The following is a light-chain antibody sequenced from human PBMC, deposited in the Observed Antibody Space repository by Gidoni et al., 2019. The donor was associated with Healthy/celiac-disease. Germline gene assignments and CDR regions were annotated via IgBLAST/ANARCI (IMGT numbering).Light chain of an antibody. Sequence: EIVLTKSPATLSLSPGERATLSCRASQSVSSYLACYQQKPGQAPRLLIYDAANRATGIPARFSGSGSGTDFTLTISSLEPEDFAVYYCQQRSNWLFTFGPGTKVDIK. CDR2: DAA. CDR1: QSVSSY. CDR3: QQRSNWLFT. J-gene: IGKJ3*01. V-gene: IGKV3-11*01.